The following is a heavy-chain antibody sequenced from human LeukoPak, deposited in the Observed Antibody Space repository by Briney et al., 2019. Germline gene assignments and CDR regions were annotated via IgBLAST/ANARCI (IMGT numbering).Heavy chain of an antibody. D-gene: IGHD2-2*01. V-gene: IGHV1-2*02. Sequence: GASVKVSCKASGYTFTDYYRHWVRQAPGQGLEWMGWINPNSGGTNYAQKFQGRVTMTRDTSISTAYMELSRLRSDDTAVYYCASKGSGYCRSTNCQGAIDIWGQGTMVTVSS. CDR2: INPNSGGT. CDR1: GYTFTDYY. CDR3: ASKGSGYCRSTNCQGAIDI. J-gene: IGHJ3*02.